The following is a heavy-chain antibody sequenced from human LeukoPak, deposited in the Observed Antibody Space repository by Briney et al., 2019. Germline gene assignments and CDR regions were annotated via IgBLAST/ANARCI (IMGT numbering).Heavy chain of an antibody. CDR1: GSTFSSYS. CDR3: AREGAAAAPY. D-gene: IGHD6-13*01. CDR2: ISSSSSYI. J-gene: IGHJ4*02. V-gene: IGHV3-21*01. Sequence: GGSLRLSCAASGSTFSSYSMNWVRQAPGKGLEWVSAISSSSSYIYYTDSVKGRFTISRDNARNSLYLQMNSLRAEDTAMYYCAREGAAAAPYWGQGTLVTVSS.